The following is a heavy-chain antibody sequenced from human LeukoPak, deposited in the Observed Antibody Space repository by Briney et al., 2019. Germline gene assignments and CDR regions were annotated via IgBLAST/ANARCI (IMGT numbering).Heavy chain of an antibody. CDR1: GYTFSSYG. Sequence: VASVKVSCKASGYTFSSYGISWVRQAPGQGLEWMGWISAYNGNTNYAQELQGRVTMTTDTSTSTAYMELRSLRSDDTAVYYCARVRIEQQPYDYWGQGTLITVSS. CDR2: ISAYNGNT. CDR3: ARVRIEQQPYDY. J-gene: IGHJ4*02. V-gene: IGHV1-18*01. D-gene: IGHD6-13*01.